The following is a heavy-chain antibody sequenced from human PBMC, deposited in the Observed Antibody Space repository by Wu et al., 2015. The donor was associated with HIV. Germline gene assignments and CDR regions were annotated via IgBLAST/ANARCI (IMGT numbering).Heavy chain of an antibody. D-gene: IGHD3-10*01. Sequence: QVHLVQSGAEVKKPRSSVKVSCKASGDTFSTSTFTWVRQTPGQGLQWMGGIIPIFSKANYARRFQGKVTITADESTNTVYMELRSLKSEDTAVYFCARGQTPLDLFAPSETWGQGTVVTVSS. CDR1: GDTFSTST. CDR3: ARGQTPLDLFAPSET. CDR2: IIPIFSKA. V-gene: IGHV1-69*12. J-gene: IGHJ3*02.